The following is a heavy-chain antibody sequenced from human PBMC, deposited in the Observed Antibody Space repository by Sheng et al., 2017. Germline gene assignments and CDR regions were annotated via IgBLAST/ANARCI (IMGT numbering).Heavy chain of an antibody. Sequence: QVQLVESGGGVVQPGGSLRLSCAASGFTFSSYGMHWVRQAPGKGLEWVAFIRYDGSNKYYADSVKGRFTISRDNSKNTLYLQMNSLRAEDTAVYYCAKDTGLMVYATGGFDPWGQGTLVTVSS. CDR3: AKDTGLMVYATGGFDP. D-gene: IGHD2-8*01. CDR1: GFTFSSYG. J-gene: IGHJ5*02. V-gene: IGHV3-30*02. CDR2: IRYDGSNK.